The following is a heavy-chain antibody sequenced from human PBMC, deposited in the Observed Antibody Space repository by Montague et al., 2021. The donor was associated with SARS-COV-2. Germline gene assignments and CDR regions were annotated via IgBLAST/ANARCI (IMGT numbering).Heavy chain of an antibody. D-gene: IGHD6-13*01. CDR1: GGSITDRTSY. J-gene: IGHJ4*02. Sequence: SETLSLTCSVAGGSITDRTSYWGCIRQSPGKGLEWIGAINYSGTTYYXPSLKSRVTISLDTAKNQFSLKMTSVTAADTAVYYCARHWGIAAAGNWGQGTLVTVSS. V-gene: IGHV4-39*01. CDR3: ARHWGIAAAGN. CDR2: INYSGTT.